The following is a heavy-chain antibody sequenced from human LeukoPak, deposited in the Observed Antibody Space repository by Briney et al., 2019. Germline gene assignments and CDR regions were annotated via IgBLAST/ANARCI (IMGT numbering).Heavy chain of an antibody. V-gene: IGHV4-34*01. D-gene: IGHD6-13*01. J-gene: IGHJ5*02. CDR2: INHSGST. CDR1: GGSFSGYY. Sequence: SETLSLTCAVYGGSFSGYYWSWIRQPPGKGLEWIGEINHSGSTNYNPSLKSRVTISVDTSKNQFSLKLSFVTAADTAVYYCARWLPNTGYSSSWYGGLDPWGQGTLVTVSS. CDR3: ARWLPNTGYSSSWYGGLDP.